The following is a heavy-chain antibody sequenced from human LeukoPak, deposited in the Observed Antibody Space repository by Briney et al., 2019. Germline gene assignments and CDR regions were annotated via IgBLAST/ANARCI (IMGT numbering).Heavy chain of an antibody. CDR1: GGSISTYY. J-gene: IGHJ4*02. V-gene: IGHV4-4*07. CDR3: ASTPVVTAIHYFDY. D-gene: IGHD2-21*02. CDR2: IHTSGSS. Sequence: SETLSLTCSVSGGSISTYYWSWVRQPAGKGLEWIGRIHTSGSSNYNPSLKSRVTMSLDTSKSQFSLKLTSVTAADTAVYYCASTPVVTAIHYFDYWGQGTLVTVSS.